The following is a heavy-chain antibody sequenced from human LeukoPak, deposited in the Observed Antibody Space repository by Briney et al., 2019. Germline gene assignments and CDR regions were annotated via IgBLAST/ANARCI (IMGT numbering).Heavy chain of an antibody. D-gene: IGHD1-1*01. J-gene: IGHJ4*02. CDR3: ASLNWNVDY. Sequence: GGSLRLSCAASGFPLSNNYMTWVRQAPGKGLEWVSVIYSVGFTYYAASVKGRFTISRHDSKNTLYLQMNSLRTEDTAVYYCASLNWNVDYWGQGTQVTVSS. V-gene: IGHV3-53*04. CDR1: GFPLSNNY. CDR2: IYSVGFT.